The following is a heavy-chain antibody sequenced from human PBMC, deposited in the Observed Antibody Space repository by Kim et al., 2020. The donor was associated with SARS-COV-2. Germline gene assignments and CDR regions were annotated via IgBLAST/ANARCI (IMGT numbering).Heavy chain of an antibody. V-gene: IGHV3-23*01. CDR2: ISMSGDST. D-gene: IGHD6-19*01. J-gene: IGHJ4*01. CDR1: GFTFSTYV. CDR3: AKKYLPQAGSDPFDA. Sequence: GGSLRLSCAASGFTFSTYVMSWVRQAPGKGLERVSGISMSGDSTYYADSVKGRFTVSRDNSKNTLYLQMNNLRAEDTTVYYCAKKYLPQAGSDPFDAWGQGTLVTGSS.